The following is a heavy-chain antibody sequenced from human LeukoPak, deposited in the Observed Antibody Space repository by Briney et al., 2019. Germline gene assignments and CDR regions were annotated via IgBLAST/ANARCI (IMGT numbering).Heavy chain of an antibody. CDR3: ARGSVSMLRYFDWLLTG. V-gene: IGHV1-69*13. D-gene: IGHD3-9*01. CDR1: GGTFSSYA. CDR2: IIPIFGTA. Sequence: EASVKVSCKASGGTFSSYAISWVRQAPGQGLEWMGGIIPIFGTANYAQKFQGRVTITADESTSTAYMELSSLRSEDTAVYYCARGSVSMLRYFDWLLTGWGQGTLVTVSS. J-gene: IGHJ4*02.